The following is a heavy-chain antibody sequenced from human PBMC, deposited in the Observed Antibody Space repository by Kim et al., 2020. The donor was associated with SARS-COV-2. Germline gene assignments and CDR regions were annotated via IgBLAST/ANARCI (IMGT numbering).Heavy chain of an antibody. Sequence: GGSLRLSCAASGFTFDDYAMHWVRQAPGKGLEWVSGISWNSGSIGYADSVKGRFTISRDNAKNSLYLQMNSLRAEDTALYYCAKDGPGRLYYYYGMDVWGQGTTVTVSS. CDR1: GFTFDDYA. J-gene: IGHJ6*02. CDR2: ISWNSGSI. CDR3: AKDGPGRLYYYYGMDV. V-gene: IGHV3-9*01.